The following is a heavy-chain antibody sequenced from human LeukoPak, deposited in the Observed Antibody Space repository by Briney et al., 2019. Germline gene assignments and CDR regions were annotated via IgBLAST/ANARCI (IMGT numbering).Heavy chain of an antibody. D-gene: IGHD3-10*01. CDR1: GGTFSSYA. J-gene: IGHJ6*03. V-gene: IGHV1-69*06. CDR2: IIPIFGTA. CDR3: ARNMGGDYYCSGSYYQYYYYYYYMDV. Sequence: SVKVSCKASGGTFSSYAISWVRQAPGQGLEWMGGIIPIFGTANYAQKFQGRVTITADKSTSTAYMELSSLRSEDTAVYYCARNMGGDYYCSGSYYQYYYYYYYMDVWGKGTTVTVSS.